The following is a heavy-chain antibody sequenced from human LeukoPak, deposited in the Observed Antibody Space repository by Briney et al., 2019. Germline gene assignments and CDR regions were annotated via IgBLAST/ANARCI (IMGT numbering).Heavy chain of an antibody. D-gene: IGHD1-26*01. V-gene: IGHV1-2*06. CDR1: GYTFTGYY. CDR2: INPNSGGT. CDR3: ARGREWELLRNSWFDP. Sequence: ASVKVSCKASGYTFTGYYMHWVRQAPGQGLEWMGRINPNSGGTSYAQKFQGRVTMTRDTSISTAYMELSRLRSDDTAVYYCARGREWELLRNSWFDPWGQGTLVTVSS. J-gene: IGHJ5*02.